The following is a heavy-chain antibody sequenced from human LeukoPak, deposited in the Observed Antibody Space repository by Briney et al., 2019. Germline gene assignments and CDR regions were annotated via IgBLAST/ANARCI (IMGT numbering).Heavy chain of an antibody. J-gene: IGHJ4*02. CDR1: GFTFSSYA. Sequence: GRSLRLSCAASGFTFSSYAMRWVRQAPGKGLEWVAVISYDGSNKYYADSVKGRFTISRDNSKNTLYLQMNSLRAEDTAVYYCARPPPWELLHFDYWGQGTLVTVSS. CDR3: ARPPPWELLHFDY. CDR2: ISYDGSNK. D-gene: IGHD1-26*01. V-gene: IGHV3-30*04.